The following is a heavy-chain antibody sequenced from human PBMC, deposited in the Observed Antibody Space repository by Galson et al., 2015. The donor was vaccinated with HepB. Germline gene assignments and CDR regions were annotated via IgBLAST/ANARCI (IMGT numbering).Heavy chain of an antibody. CDR3: ARCYSSGWFDY. V-gene: IGHV4-4*07. D-gene: IGHD6-19*01. Sequence: ETLSLTCTVSGGSISGCYWSWIRQPAGKGLEWIGRFCNSENTNYNPSLKSRVTMSVDTSKNQFSLKLSSVTAADTAVYYCARCYSSGWFDYWGHGTLITVSS. J-gene: IGHJ4*01. CDR1: GGSISGCY. CDR2: FCNSENT.